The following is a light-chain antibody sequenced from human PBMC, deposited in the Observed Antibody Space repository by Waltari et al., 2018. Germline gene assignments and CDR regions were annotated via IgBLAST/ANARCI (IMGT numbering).Light chain of an antibody. CDR3: QHHYNWPPYT. CDR1: QSVSSN. V-gene: IGKV3-15*01. CDR2: GAS. Sequence: DIVMTQSPANLSVSPGERATLSCRASQSVSSNLAWYQQKPGQAPRLLIYGASTRATGIPARFSASGSGTEFTLTISSLQSEDFAVYYCQHHYNWPPYTFGQGTKLEIK. J-gene: IGKJ2*01.